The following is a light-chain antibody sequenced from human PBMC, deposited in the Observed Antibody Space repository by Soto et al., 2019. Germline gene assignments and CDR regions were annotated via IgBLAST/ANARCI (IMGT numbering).Light chain of an antibody. CDR3: QQRSNWIT. CDR2: DAS. Sequence: EIVLTQSPATLSLSPGARATLSCRASQSVSSYLAWYQQKPGQAPRLLIYDASNRATGIPARFSGSGSGTDFTLTISILEPEDFAVYYCQQRSNWITFGQGTRLEIK. CDR1: QSVSSY. J-gene: IGKJ5*01. V-gene: IGKV3-11*01.